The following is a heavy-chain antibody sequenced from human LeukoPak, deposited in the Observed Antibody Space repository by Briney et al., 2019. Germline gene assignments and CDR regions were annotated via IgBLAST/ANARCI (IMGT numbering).Heavy chain of an antibody. CDR1: GFTFSSYG. CDR2: IPYDGNNK. Sequence: PGGSLRLSCAAPGFTFSSYGMHWVRQAPGKGLEWVAVIPYDGNNKYSADSVKGRFTISRDNSMTTLYLQMNSLRAEDTAVYYCAKDGSAYYYYGMDVWGQGTTVTVSS. V-gene: IGHV3-30*18. D-gene: IGHD1-1*01. CDR3: AKDGSAYYYYGMDV. J-gene: IGHJ6*02.